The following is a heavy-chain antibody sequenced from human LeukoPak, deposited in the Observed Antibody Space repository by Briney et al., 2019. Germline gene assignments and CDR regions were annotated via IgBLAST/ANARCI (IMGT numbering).Heavy chain of an antibody. CDR1: GGSISSGGYS. D-gene: IGHD3-3*01. CDR3: ARSTWEDFWDPNNDAFDI. CDR2: IYYSGST. J-gene: IGHJ3*02. V-gene: IGHV4-61*08. Sequence: SETLSLTCTVSGGSISSGGYSWSWIRQHPGKGLEWIGYIYYSGSTNYNPSLKSRVTISVDTSKNQFSLKLSSVTAADTAVYYCARSTWEDFWDPNNDAFDIWGQGTMVTVSS.